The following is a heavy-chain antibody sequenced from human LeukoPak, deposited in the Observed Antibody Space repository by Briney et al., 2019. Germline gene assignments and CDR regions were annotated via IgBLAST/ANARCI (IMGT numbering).Heavy chain of an antibody. CDR3: ARGAAAAGTTFDY. J-gene: IGHJ4*02. CDR2: FYHGGST. V-gene: IGHV4-38-2*02. CDR1: GYSINSGFN. D-gene: IGHD6-13*01. Sequence: PSETLSLTCSVSGYSINSGFNWDWIRQPPGKELEWIGSFYHGGSTYYNPSLMSRITISVDTSKNQLSLKLSSVTAADTAVYYCARGAAAAGTTFDYWGQGTLVTVSS.